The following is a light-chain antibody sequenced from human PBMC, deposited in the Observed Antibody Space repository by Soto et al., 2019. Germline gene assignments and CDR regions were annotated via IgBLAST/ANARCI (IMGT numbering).Light chain of an antibody. J-gene: IGKJ3*01. V-gene: IGKV3-11*01. Sequence: EIVLTQSPGSLSLSPGQRATLSCRASQSVRTYLAWYQQKPGQAPRLLIYDTSNRATGIPARFSGSGSGTDFTLTISSLEPEDFAVYYCQQRSNWPLTFGPGTKVDI. CDR1: QSVRTY. CDR2: DTS. CDR3: QQRSNWPLT.